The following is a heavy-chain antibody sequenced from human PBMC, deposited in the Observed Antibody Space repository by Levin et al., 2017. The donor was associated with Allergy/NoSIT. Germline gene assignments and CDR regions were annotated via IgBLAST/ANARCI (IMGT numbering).Heavy chain of an antibody. CDR2: IYYSGIT. J-gene: IGHJ5*01. V-gene: IGHV4-39*01. D-gene: IGHD6-13*01. Sequence: PSETLSLTCSVSGGSINSNSYYWGWIRQPPGKGLEWIGSIYYSGITYYNPSLKSRVTISVDTSKNQFSLKLSSVTAADTAVYYCTRISSNWYRIDSWGQGTLVTVSS. CDR3: TRISSNWYRIDS. CDR1: GGSINSNSYY.